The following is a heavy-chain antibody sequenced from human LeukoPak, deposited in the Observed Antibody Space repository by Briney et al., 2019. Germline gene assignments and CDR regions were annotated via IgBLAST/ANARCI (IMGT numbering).Heavy chain of an antibody. J-gene: IGHJ3*02. CDR1: GFTFSDAR. CDR3: AKLLVLDAFDI. V-gene: IGHV3-23*01. Sequence: GGSLRLSCAASGFTFSDARVSWVRQAPGKGLEWVSAISGSGGSTYYADSVKGRFTISRDNSKNTLYLQMNSLRAEDTAVYYCAKLLVLDAFDIWGQGTMVTVSS. CDR2: ISGSGGST. D-gene: IGHD2-8*02.